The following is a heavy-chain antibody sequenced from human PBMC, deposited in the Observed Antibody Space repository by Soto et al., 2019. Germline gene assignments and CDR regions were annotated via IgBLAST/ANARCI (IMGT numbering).Heavy chain of an antibody. V-gene: IGHV1-24*01. D-gene: IGHD6-19*01. J-gene: IGHJ4*02. CDR3: ATSEAVAGTYYFDY. Sequence: ASVKVSCKVSGYTLTELSMHWVRQAPGKGLEWMGGFDPEDGETIYAQKFQGRVTMTEDTSTDTAYMELSSLRSEDTAVYYCATSEAVAGTYYFDYWGQGTLVTVSS. CDR2: FDPEDGET. CDR1: GYTLTELS.